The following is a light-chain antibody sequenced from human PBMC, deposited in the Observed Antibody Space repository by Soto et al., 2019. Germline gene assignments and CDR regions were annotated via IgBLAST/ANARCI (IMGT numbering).Light chain of an antibody. CDR1: SSDVGGYNY. CDR3: SSYAGSNSWV. CDR2: EVS. V-gene: IGLV2-8*01. J-gene: IGLJ3*02. Sequence: QSALTQPASVSGSPGQSITISCTGTSSDVGGYNYVSWYQQHPGKAPKLMIYEVSNRPSGVPDRFSGSKSGNTASLTVSGLQAEDEADYYCSSYAGSNSWVFGGGTKLTVL.